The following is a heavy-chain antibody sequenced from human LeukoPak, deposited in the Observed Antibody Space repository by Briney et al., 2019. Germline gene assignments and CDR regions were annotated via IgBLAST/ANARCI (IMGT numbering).Heavy chain of an antibody. V-gene: IGHV3-23*01. J-gene: IGHJ4*02. CDR2: ISGSGGST. CDR3: AKGFFASSPFPLDY. D-gene: IGHD6-6*01. CDR1: GFTFSGHA. Sequence: GGSLKLSCAVSGFTFSGHAMSWVRQAPGKGLEWVSSISGSGGSTYFADFVKGRFNLSRDSSKNSLYLQMNSLRADDTAVYYCAKGFFASSPFPLDYWGQGTLVTVSS.